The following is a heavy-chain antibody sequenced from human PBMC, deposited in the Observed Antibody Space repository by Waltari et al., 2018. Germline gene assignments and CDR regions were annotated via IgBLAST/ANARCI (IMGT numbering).Heavy chain of an antibody. D-gene: IGHD2-15*01. Sequence: QVQLQESGPGLVKPSGTLSLTCAVSGGSISSSNWWSWVRQPPGTGLEWIGEIYHSGSTNYNPSLKSRVTISVDKSKNQFSLKLSSVTAADTAVYYCARVEGSGPSGHYYYYGMDVWGQGTTVTVSS. CDR3: ARVEGSGPSGHYYYYGMDV. CDR1: GGSISSSNW. CDR2: IYHSGST. V-gene: IGHV4-4*02. J-gene: IGHJ6*02.